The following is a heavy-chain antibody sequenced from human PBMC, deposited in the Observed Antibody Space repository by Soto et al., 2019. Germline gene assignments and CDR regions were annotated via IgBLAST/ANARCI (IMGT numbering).Heavy chain of an antibody. Sequence: QVQLQESGPGLVKPSQTLSLTCTVSGCSISSGDYYWSWIRQPPGKGLEWIGYIYYSGSTYYNPSLKSRVTISVDTSKNPFSLKLSSVTAADTAVYYCARVQGGGGAMVHNYWGQGTLVTVSS. CDR3: ARVQGGGGAMVHNY. J-gene: IGHJ4*02. D-gene: IGHD5-18*01. CDR1: GCSISSGDYY. V-gene: IGHV4-30-4*01. CDR2: IYYSGST.